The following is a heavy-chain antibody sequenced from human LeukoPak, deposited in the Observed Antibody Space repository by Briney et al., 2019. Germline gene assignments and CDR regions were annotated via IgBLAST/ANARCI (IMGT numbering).Heavy chain of an antibody. CDR3: TRDGSDMGDY. J-gene: IGHJ4*02. V-gene: IGHV3-7*03. CDR2: IKQDGSEK. CDR1: GFTLSTYH. D-gene: IGHD2-21*01. Sequence: GGSLRLSCAASGFTLSTYHMKWVRQAPGKGLEWVANIKQDGSEKYYVDSVKGRFTISRDNAKRSLYLQMNSLRAEDTAVYYCTRDGSDMGDYWGQGTLVTVSS.